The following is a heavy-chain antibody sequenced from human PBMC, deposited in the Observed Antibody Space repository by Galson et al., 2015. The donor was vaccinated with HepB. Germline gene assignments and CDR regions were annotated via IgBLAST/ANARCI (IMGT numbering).Heavy chain of an antibody. Sequence: CKASGGTFRSYAISWVRQAPGQGLEWMGGIIPIFGTANYAQKFQGRVTITADESTSTAYMELSSLRSEDTAVYYCARAMYYDILTGYYNAFDIWGQGTMVTVSS. CDR3: ARAMYYDILTGYYNAFDI. V-gene: IGHV1-69*01. D-gene: IGHD3-9*01. CDR1: GGTFRSYA. J-gene: IGHJ3*02. CDR2: IIPIFGTA.